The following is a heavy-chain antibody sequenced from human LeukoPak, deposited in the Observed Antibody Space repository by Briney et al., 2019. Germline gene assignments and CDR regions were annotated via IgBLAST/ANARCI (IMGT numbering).Heavy chain of an antibody. J-gene: IGHJ6*03. CDR1: GYTFTSYD. V-gene: IGHV1-8*01. CDR2: MNPNSGNT. D-gene: IGHD3-16*01. Sequence: ASVKVSCKASGYTFTSYDINWVRQATGQGLEWMGWMNPNSGNTGYAQKFQGRVTMTWNTSISTAYMELSSLRSEDTAVYYCARFGGSDTPLLYYYYYYYMDVWGKGTTVTVSS. CDR3: ARFGGSDTPLLYYYYYYYMDV.